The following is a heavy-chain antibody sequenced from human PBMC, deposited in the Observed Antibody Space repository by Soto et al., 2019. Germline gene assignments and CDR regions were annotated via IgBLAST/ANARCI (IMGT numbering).Heavy chain of an antibody. CDR1: GFTFDQYT. J-gene: IGHJ6*03. CDR2: ITWHSGTI. Sequence: DVQLVESGGGLVQPGRSLRLACAASGFTFDQYTMHWVRQAPGKGLEWVSSITWHSGTIGYADSVKGRFTISRDNAKNSLYLQMNSLRGEDMALYYCAKEMITFGDFNYYYMDVWGNGTTVTVSS. D-gene: IGHD3-16*01. CDR3: AKEMITFGDFNYYYMDV. V-gene: IGHV3-9*03.